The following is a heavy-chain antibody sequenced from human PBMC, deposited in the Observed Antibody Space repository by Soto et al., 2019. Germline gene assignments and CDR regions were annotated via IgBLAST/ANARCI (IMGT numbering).Heavy chain of an antibody. Sequence: ASVMFFCWASGYTFAGGYLRWLRRAPGEGVEWMGWINPNSGGTNYAHNFQGRVTMTRDTSISTAYMELSSLRSDDTAVYYCAIERKLVVPAAIPRADWFDPWGQGTLVTVSS. D-gene: IGHD2-2*02. V-gene: IGHV1-2*02. CDR2: INPNSGGT. CDR1: GYTFAGGY. CDR3: AIERKLVVPAAIPRADWFDP. J-gene: IGHJ5*02.